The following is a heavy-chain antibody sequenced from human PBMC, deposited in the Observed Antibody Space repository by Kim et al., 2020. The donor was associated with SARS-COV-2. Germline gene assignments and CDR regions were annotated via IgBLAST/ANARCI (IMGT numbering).Heavy chain of an antibody. CDR2: IVVGSGNT. CDR3: AAGEGRYCSGGSCYLDL. CDR1: GFAFTSSA. V-gene: IGHV1-58*01. Sequence: SVKVSCKASGFAFTSSAVQWVRQARGQRLEWIGWIVVGSGNTNYAQKFQERVTITRDMSTSTAYMELNSLRSEDTAAYYCAAGEGRYCSGGSCYLDLWGRGTLVTVPS. J-gene: IGHJ2*01. D-gene: IGHD2-15*01.